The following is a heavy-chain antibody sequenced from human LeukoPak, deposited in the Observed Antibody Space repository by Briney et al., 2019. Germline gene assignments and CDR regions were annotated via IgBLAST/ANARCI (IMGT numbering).Heavy chain of an antibody. CDR3: ARDKTRKYCSGGSCLFDY. Sequence: SVKVSCKASGYTFTSYYMHWVRQAPGQGLEWMGRIIPIFGTANYAQKFQGRVTITTDESTSTAYMELSSLRSEDTAVYYCARDKTRKYCSGGSCLFDYWGQGTLVTVSS. V-gene: IGHV1-69*05. CDR1: GYTFTSYY. D-gene: IGHD2-15*01. CDR2: IIPIFGTA. J-gene: IGHJ4*02.